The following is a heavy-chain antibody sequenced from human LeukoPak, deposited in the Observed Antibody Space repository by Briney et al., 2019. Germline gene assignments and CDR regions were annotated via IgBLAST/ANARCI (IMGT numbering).Heavy chain of an antibody. J-gene: IGHJ4*02. CDR2: IYISGST. CDR3: ARGYEVVDY. D-gene: IGHD2-15*01. CDR1: GGSLSSYY. Sequence: PSETLSLTCTVSGGSLSSYYWSWIRQPAGKGREWIGRIYISGSTNYNPPLKSRVTMSVDTSKNQFSLKLTSVTAADTAVYYCARGYEVVDYWGQGTLVTVSS. V-gene: IGHV4-4*07.